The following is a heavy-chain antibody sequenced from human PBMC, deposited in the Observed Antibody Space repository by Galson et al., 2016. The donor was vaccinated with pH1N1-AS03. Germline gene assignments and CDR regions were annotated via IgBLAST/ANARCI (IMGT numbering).Heavy chain of an antibody. J-gene: IGHJ3*02. V-gene: IGHV2-5*02. D-gene: IGHD3-16*01. CDR3: ALPNSWGNAFEI. Sequence: PALVKPTQTLTLTCSLSGVSVPSSGLAVGWFRLPPGKALEWLALIYWGDAKRFSPSLRNRLTITKDTSRNQAVLTVTNVDPLDTATYFCALPNSWGNAFEIWGPGTMVTVAS. CDR1: GVSVPSSGLA. CDR2: IYWGDAK.